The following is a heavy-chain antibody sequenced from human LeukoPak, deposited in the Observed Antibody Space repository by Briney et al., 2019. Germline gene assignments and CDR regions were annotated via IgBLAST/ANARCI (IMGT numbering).Heavy chain of an antibody. CDR3: ARVTTMVRGVIILRGYYFDY. Sequence: SETLSLTCAVYGGSFSGYYWSWIRQPPGKGLEWIGEINHSGSTNYNPSLKSRVTISVGTSKNQFSLKLSSVTAADTAVYYCARVTTMVRGVIILRGYYFDYWGQGTLVTVSS. J-gene: IGHJ4*02. CDR1: GGSFSGYY. CDR2: INHSGST. V-gene: IGHV4-34*01. D-gene: IGHD3-10*01.